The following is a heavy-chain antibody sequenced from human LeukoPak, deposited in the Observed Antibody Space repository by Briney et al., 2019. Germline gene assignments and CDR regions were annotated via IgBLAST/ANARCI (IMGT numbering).Heavy chain of an antibody. CDR2: ISAYNGNT. D-gene: IGHD3/OR15-3a*01. J-gene: IGHJ4*02. CDR3: ARDRTSGTDY. V-gene: IGHV1-18*01. Sequence: ASVKVSCKASGNTFTNNGISWVRQAPGQGLEWMGWISAYNGNTNYAQKFQGRVTMATDTSTSTAYMELSRLRSDDTAVYYCARDRTSGTDYWGQGTLVTVSS. CDR1: GNTFTNNG.